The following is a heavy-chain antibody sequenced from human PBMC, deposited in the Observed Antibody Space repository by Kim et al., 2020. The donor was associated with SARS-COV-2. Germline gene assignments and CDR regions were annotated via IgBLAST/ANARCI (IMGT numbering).Heavy chain of an antibody. CDR1: GGSISSYY. V-gene: IGHV4-4*07. D-gene: IGHD3-3*01. J-gene: IGHJ6*02. CDR3: ARAQGYYDFWSGYYDGMDV. CDR2: IYTSGST. Sequence: SETLSLTCTVSGGSISSYYWSWIRQPAGKGLEWIGRIYTSGSTNYNPSLKSRVTMSVDTSKNQFSLKLSSVTAADPAVYYCARAQGYYDFWSGYYDGMDVWGHGTTVTVSS.